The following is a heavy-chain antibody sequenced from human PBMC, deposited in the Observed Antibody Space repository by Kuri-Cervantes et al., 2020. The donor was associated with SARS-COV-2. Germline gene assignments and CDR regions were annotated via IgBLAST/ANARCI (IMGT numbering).Heavy chain of an antibody. CDR2: IYTSGST. V-gene: IGHV4-4*09. CDR3: ARDAFDI. CDR1: GGSISSHY. Sequence: GSLRLSCTVSGGSISSHYWSWIRQPPGKGLEWIGYIYTSGSTNYNPSLKSRVTISVDTSKNQFSLKLSSVTAADTAVYYCARDAFDIWGQGTMVTVSS. J-gene: IGHJ3*02.